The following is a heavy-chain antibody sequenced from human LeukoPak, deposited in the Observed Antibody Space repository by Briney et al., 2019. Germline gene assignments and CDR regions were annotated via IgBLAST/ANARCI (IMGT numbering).Heavy chain of an antibody. CDR2: IYYSGST. V-gene: IGHV4-59*01. D-gene: IGHD6-19*01. CDR1: GGSISSYY. Sequence: SETLSLTCTVSGGSISSYYWSWIRQPPGKGVEWIGYIYYSGSTNYNPPLKSRVTISVDTSKNQFSLKLSSVTAADTAVYYCARGVAVATTPMDYWGQGTLVTVSS. J-gene: IGHJ4*02. CDR3: ARGVAVATTPMDY.